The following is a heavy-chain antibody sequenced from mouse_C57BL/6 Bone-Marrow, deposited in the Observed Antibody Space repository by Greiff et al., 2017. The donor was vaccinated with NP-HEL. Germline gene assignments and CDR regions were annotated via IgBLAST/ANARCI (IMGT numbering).Heavy chain of an antibody. J-gene: IGHJ1*03. D-gene: IGHD1-1*01. CDR2: ISNGGGST. CDR3: ARHGPYYYGSSYGYFDV. CDR1: GFTFSDYY. Sequence: EVQLVESGGGLVQPGGSLKLSCAASGFTFSDYYMYWVRQTPEKRLEWVAYISNGGGSTYYPDTVKGRFTISRDNAKNTLYLQMSRLKSEDTAMYYCARHGPYYYGSSYGYFDVWGTGTTVTVSS. V-gene: IGHV5-12*01.